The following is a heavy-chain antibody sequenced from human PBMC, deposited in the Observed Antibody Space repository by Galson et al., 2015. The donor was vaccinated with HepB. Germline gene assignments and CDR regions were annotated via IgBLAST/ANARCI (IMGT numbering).Heavy chain of an antibody. J-gene: IGHJ3*02. CDR1: GFTFSSYG. D-gene: IGHD3-22*01. V-gene: IGHV3-30*18. Sequence: SLRLSCAASGFTFSSYGMHWVRQAPGKGLEWVAVISYDGSNKCYADSVKGRFTISRDNSKNTLYLQMNSLRAEDTAVYYCAKCGDSSGYDAFDIWGQGTMVTVSS. CDR3: AKCGDSSGYDAFDI. CDR2: ISYDGSNK.